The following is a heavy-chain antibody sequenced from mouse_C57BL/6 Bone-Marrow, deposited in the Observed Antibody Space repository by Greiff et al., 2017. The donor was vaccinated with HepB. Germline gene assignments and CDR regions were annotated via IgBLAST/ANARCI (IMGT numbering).Heavy chain of an antibody. CDR2: ISSGSSTI. D-gene: IGHD1-1*01. CDR1: GFTFSDYG. V-gene: IGHV5-17*01. J-gene: IGHJ2*01. CDR3: ARRDYYGSLDY. Sequence: EVKLMESGGGLVKPGGSLKLSCAASGFTFSDYGMHWVRQAPEKGLEWVAYISSGSSTIYYADTVKGRFTISRDNAKNTLFLQMTSLRSEDTAMYYCARRDYYGSLDYWGQGTTLTVSS.